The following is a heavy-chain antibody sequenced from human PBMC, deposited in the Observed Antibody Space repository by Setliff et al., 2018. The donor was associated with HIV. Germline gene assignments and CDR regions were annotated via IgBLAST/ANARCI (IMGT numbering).Heavy chain of an antibody. CDR1: GYSISSGYY. CDR3: ARETEAGTFDY. J-gene: IGHJ4*02. Sequence: SETLSLTCAVSGYSISSGYYWGWIRQPPGKGLEWVGSIYHSGSTDYNPSLKSRVTISVDTSKNQFSLKVSSVTAADTAVYYCARETEAGTFDYWGQGTLVTVSS. D-gene: IGHD6-19*01. V-gene: IGHV4-38-2*02. CDR2: IYHSGST.